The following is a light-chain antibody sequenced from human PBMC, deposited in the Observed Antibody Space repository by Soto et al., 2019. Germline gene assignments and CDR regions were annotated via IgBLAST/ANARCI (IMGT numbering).Light chain of an antibody. J-gene: IGKJ1*01. Sequence: DIQMTQSPSTLSASVGDRVTVTCRASQSVSGWLAWYQQKPGEAPKLLIYKASTLKSGVPSRFSGSGSGTEFTLTISSLRPDDFATYYCQHYNSYSEAFGQGTKVDI. CDR2: KAS. V-gene: IGKV1-5*03. CDR1: QSVSGW. CDR3: QHYNSYSEA.